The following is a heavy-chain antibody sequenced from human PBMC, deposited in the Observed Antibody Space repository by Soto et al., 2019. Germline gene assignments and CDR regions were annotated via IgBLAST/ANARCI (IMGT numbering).Heavy chain of an antibody. Sequence: QVQLVQSGAEIKKPASSVKVSCKASGGSDVFNNYPVSWVRQAPGQGLEWMGAIITMFNTADYAQRFLGRVTITADEFTRTVYMELTSLTSDDTAVYYCARHYPTACSGAGWFDTWGQGTLVTVSS. CDR2: IITMFNTA. J-gene: IGHJ5*02. CDR3: ARHYPTACSGAGWFDT. V-gene: IGHV1-69*01. D-gene: IGHD2-8*02. CDR1: GGSDVFNNYP.